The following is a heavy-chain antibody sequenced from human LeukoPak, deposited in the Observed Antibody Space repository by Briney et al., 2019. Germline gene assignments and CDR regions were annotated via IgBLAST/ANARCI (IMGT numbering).Heavy chain of an antibody. V-gene: IGHV3-11*04. CDR3: ATTIFGVVPQSY. J-gene: IGHJ4*02. Sequence: PGGSLRLSCAASGFIFCEHYMSWVRQAPGKGLECISYISSSGFTIYYADSVKGRCAISRDNAGNSLHLQIDSLRDEDTAVYYCATTIFGVVPQSYWGQGTLLSVSS. CDR1: GFIFCEHY. D-gene: IGHD3-3*01. CDR2: ISSSGFTI.